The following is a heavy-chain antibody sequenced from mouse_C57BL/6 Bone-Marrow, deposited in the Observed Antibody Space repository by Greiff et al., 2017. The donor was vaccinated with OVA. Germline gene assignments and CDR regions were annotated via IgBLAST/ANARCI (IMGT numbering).Heavy chain of an antibody. CDR1: GYAFSSYW. CDR3: ARFITTVVPTFAY. J-gene: IGHJ3*01. Sequence: VQGVESGAELVKPGASVKISCKASGYAFSSYWMNWVKQRPGKGLEWIGQIYPGDGDTNYNGKFKGKATLTADKSSSTAYMQLSSLTSEDSAVYFCARFITTVVPTFAYWGQGTLVTVSA. V-gene: IGHV1-80*01. D-gene: IGHD1-1*01. CDR2: IYPGDGDT.